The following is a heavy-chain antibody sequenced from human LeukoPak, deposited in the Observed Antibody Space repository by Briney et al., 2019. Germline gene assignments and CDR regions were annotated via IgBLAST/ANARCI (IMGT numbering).Heavy chain of an antibody. J-gene: IGHJ4*02. V-gene: IGHV3-7*01. D-gene: IGHD1-26*01. CDR3: ARGQSGSYDFDY. CDR1: GFTFSSYW. Sequence: GRSLRLSCAASGFTFSSYWMSWVRQTPGKGLESVANIKQDGSEKYYVDSVKGRFTISRDNAKNSLYLQMNSLRAEDTAVYYCARGQSGSYDFDYWGQRTQVTVSS. CDR2: IKQDGSEK.